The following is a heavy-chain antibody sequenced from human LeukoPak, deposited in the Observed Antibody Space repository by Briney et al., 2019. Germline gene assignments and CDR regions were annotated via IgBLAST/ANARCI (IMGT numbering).Heavy chain of an antibody. V-gene: IGHV3-23*01. CDR2: ISGSGGST. Sequence: GGSLRLSCAASGFTFSSYAMSWVRQAPGKGLEWVSAISGSGGSTYYADSVKGRFTISRDNSKNTLYLQMNSLRAEDTAVYYCARSGAYTRSYMDVWGKGTTVTVSS. D-gene: IGHD3-10*01. CDR1: GFTFSSYA. J-gene: IGHJ6*03. CDR3: ARSGAYTRSYMDV.